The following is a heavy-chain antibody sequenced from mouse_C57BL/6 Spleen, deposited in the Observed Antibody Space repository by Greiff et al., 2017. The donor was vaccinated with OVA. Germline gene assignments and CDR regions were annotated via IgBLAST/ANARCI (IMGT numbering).Heavy chain of an antibody. D-gene: IGHD2-3*01. Sequence: EVQLQQSGPELVKPGASVKISCKASGYTFTDYYMNWVKQSHGKSLEWIGDINPNNGGTSYNQKFKGKATLTVDKSSSTAYMELRSLTSEDSGVYYWGRGDGYHVGGCWGQSNTRNVSS. CDR2: INPNNGGT. CDR1: GYTFTDYY. V-gene: IGHV1-26*01. J-gene: IGHJ2*01. CDR3: GRGDGYHVGGC.